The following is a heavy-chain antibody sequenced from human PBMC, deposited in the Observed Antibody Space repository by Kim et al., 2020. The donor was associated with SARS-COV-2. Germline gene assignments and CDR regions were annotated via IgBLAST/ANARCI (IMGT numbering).Heavy chain of an antibody. Sequence: YAASVKGRFTVSRDNSKNTVYLQLSSLRADDTAVYYCAKPAMGATAYYFDYWGQGTVVTVSS. V-gene: IGHV3-23*01. D-gene: IGHD1-26*01. CDR3: AKPAMGATAYYFDY. J-gene: IGHJ4*02.